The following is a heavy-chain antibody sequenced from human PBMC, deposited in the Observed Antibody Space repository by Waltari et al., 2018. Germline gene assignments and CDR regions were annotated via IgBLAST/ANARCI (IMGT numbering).Heavy chain of an antibody. CDR1: GYRLSDNY. Sequence: QVQLVQSGAAVKQPGASVTVSCKASGYRLSDNYIHWVRQAPGQGLEWLGSIKPNSGGTHYPQKVVGRVTMTRDTSLNTAYMDLTSLTSDDTAVYYCARAMGPSTSRRWLDPWGQGTLVTVSS. J-gene: IGHJ5*02. CDR3: ARAMGPSTSRRWLDP. CDR2: IKPNSGGT. V-gene: IGHV1-2*02. D-gene: IGHD2-8*01.